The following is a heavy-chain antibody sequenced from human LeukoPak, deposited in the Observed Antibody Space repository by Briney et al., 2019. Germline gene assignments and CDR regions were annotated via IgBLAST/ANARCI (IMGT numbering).Heavy chain of an antibody. V-gene: IGHV3-23*01. D-gene: IGHD4-23*01. CDR1: GFSFSSYA. J-gene: IGHJ3*02. Sequence: PGGSLRLSCAASGFSFSSYAMCWVRQAPGKGLEWVSAISGSGGSTYYADSVKGRFTISRDNSENTLYLQMNTLRAEDTAVYYCAKDPSDYVGAFDIWGQGTMVSVSS. CDR3: AKDPSDYVGAFDI. CDR2: ISGSGGST.